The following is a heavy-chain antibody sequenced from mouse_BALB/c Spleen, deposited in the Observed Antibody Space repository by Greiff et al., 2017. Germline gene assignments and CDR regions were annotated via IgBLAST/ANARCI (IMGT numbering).Heavy chain of an antibody. CDR3: AKGHYGSFFDD. Sequence: EVQVVESGGGLVKPGGSLKLSCAASGFTFSSYAMSWVRQNPEKRLEWVASISSGGSTYYPDSVKGRFTISRDNARNILYLQMSSLRSEDTAMYYCAKGHYGSFFDDWGQGTTHTVSS. CDR1: GFTFSSYA. CDR2: ISSGGST. V-gene: IGHV5-6-5*01. J-gene: IGHJ2*01. D-gene: IGHD1-1*01.